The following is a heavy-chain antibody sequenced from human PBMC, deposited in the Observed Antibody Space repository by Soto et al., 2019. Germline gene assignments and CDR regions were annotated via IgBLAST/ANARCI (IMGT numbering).Heavy chain of an antibody. CDR1: GYSISSGYY. Sequence: SETLSLTCAVSGYSISSGYYWGWIRQPPGKGLEWIGSIYHSGSTYYNPSLKSRVTISVDTSKNQFSLKLSSVTAADTAVYYCAGYMYYDSNQNWFDPWGQGTLVTVSS. J-gene: IGHJ5*02. V-gene: IGHV4-38-2*01. CDR2: IYHSGST. D-gene: IGHD3-22*01. CDR3: AGYMYYDSNQNWFDP.